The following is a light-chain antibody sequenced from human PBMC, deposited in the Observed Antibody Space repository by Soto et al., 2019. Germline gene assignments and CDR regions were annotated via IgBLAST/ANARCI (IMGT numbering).Light chain of an antibody. CDR1: SSDVGSYNY. CDR3: CSYADSYSWV. V-gene: IGLV2-11*01. Sequence: QSALTQPRSVSGSPGQSVTISCTGTSSDVGSYNYVSWYQQHPGKAPKLMIYDVSKRPSGVPDRFSGSKSGNTASLTISGLQAEDDADYYCCSYADSYSWVFGGGTQLTVL. J-gene: IGLJ7*01. CDR2: DVS.